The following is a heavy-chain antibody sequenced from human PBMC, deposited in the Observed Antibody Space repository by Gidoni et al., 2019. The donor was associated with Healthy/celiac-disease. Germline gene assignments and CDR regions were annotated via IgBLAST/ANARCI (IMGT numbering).Heavy chain of an antibody. J-gene: IGHJ6*02. D-gene: IGHD1-26*01. CDR1: GFTFSNAW. V-gene: IGHV3-15*01. CDR2: IKSKTDGGTT. Sequence: EVQLVESGGGLVKPGGSLRLSCAASGFTFSNAWMSWVRQAPGKGLEWVGRIKSKTDGGTTDYAAPVKGRFTISRDDSKNTLYLQMNSLKTEDTAVYYCSRDLYSGSYYDSYYYYYGMDVWGQGTTVTVSS. CDR3: SRDLYSGSYYDSYYYYYGMDV.